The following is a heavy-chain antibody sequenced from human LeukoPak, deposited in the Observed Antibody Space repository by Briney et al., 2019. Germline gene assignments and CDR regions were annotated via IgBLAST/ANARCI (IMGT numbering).Heavy chain of an antibody. CDR2: ISTSGSII. CDR3: ARDATTEPGTVYMDV. D-gene: IGHD6-13*01. Sequence: GGSLRLSCAASGFTFSDYEMNWVRQAPGKGLEWILHISTSGSIIHYADSVKGRFTISGDNAKNSLYLQMNSLRAEDTALYFCARDATTEPGTVYMDVWGKGTTVTISS. J-gene: IGHJ6*03. V-gene: IGHV3-48*03. CDR1: GFTFSDYE.